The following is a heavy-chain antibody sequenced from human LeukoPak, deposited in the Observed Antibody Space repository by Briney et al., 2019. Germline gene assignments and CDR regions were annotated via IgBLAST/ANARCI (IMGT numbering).Heavy chain of an antibody. J-gene: IGHJ6*03. CDR2: INPSGGST. CDR1: GYTFTSYY. D-gene: IGHD5-18*01. CDR3: ARAGGEDTAMVAPGRDYYMDV. V-gene: IGHV1-46*01. Sequence: GASVKVSCKASGYTFTSYYMHWVRQAPGQGLEWMGIINPSGGSTSYAQKFQGRVTMTRDTSTSTVYMELSSLRSEDTAVYYCARAGGEDTAMVAPGRDYYMDVWGKGTAVTVSS.